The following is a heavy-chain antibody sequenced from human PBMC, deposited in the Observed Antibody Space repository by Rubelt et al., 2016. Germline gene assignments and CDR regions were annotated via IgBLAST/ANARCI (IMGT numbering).Heavy chain of an antibody. Sequence: SISSSSSYIYYADSVKGRFTISRDNAKNSLYLQMNSLRAEDTAVYYCARDLVLRYYDSSGYAYWGQGTLVTVSS. CDR3: ARDLVLRYYDSSGYAY. J-gene: IGHJ4*02. CDR2: ISSSSSYI. D-gene: IGHD3-22*01. V-gene: IGHV3-21*01.